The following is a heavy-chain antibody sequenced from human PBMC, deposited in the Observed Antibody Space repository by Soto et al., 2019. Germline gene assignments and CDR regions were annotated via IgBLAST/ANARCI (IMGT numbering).Heavy chain of an antibody. Sequence: SETLSLTCTVSGGSISSYYWSWIRQPPGKGLEWIGYIYYSGSTNYNPSLKSRVTISVDTSKNQFSLKLSSVTAADTAVYYCARGTSFLLAAYYYYFYMVVWGEGTTVTVSS. CDR1: GGSISSYY. J-gene: IGHJ6*03. V-gene: IGHV4-59*01. CDR2: IYYSGST. CDR3: ARGTSFLLAAYYYYFYMVV. D-gene: IGHD2-2*01.